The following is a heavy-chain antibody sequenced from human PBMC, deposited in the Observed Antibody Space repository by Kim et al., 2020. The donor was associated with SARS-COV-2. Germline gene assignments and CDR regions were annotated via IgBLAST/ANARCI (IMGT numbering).Heavy chain of an antibody. D-gene: IGHD1-26*01. J-gene: IGHJ4*02. V-gene: IGHV4-34*01. CDR1: GGSFSGYY. Sequence: SETLSLTCAVYGGSFSGYYWSWIRQPPGKGLEWIGEINHSGSTNYNPSLKSRVTISVDTSKNQFSLKLSSVTAADTAVYYCARVDRRGSYFFDYWGQGTLVTVSS. CDR2: INHSGST. CDR3: ARVDRRGSYFFDY.